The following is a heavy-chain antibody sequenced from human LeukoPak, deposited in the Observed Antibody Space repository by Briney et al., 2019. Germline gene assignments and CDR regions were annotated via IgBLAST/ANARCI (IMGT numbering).Heavy chain of an antibody. Sequence: QSGGSLRLSCAASGFTVGSNYLSWVRQLPGKGLEWVSVIYSGDTTYYADSVKGRFTISRDNSKNTLYLQMNSLRVEDTAVYFCARGHPHSSSYYGSFDFWGQGTLVTVSS. D-gene: IGHD6-13*01. V-gene: IGHV3-53*01. J-gene: IGHJ4*02. CDR3: ARGHPHSSSYYGSFDF. CDR1: GFTVGSNY. CDR2: IYSGDTT.